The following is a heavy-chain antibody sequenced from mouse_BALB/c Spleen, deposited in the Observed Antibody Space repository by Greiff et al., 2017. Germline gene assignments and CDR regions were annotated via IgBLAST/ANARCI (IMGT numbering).Heavy chain of an antibody. CDR1: GFTFSSYY. J-gene: IGHJ4*01. CDR2: INSNGGRT. V-gene: IGHV5-6-2*01. D-gene: IGHD1-1*01. CDR3: ARRTTVPLYAMDY. Sequence: EVKLVESGGGLVKLGGSLKLSCAASGFTFSSYYMTWVRQTPEKRLELVAAINSNGGRTYYPDTVKGRFTISRDNAKNTLYLQMSSLKSEDTALYYCARRTTVPLYAMDYWGQGTSVTVSS.